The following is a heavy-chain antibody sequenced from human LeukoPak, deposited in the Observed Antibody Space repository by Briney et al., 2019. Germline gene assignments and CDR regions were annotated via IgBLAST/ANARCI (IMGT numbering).Heavy chain of an antibody. CDR3: ARGSSTWSNAFDT. J-gene: IGHJ3*02. V-gene: IGHV1-3*01. Sequence: SVKVSCKASGYTFTSYTMHWVRQAPGQRLEWMGWINVDKGNTKYSQKFQDRVIISWDTSASTAYMELSSLRSEDTAVFYCARGSSTWSNAFDTWGQGTMVTVSS. D-gene: IGHD6-13*01. CDR1: GYTFTSYT. CDR2: INVDKGNT.